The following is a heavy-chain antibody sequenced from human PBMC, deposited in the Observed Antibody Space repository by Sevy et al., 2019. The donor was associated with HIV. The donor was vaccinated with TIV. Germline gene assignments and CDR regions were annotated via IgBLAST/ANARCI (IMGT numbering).Heavy chain of an antibody. CDR2: IKQDGSEK. V-gene: IGHV3-7*01. D-gene: IGHD4-17*01. CDR1: GFTFSSYW. Sequence: GGSLRLSCAASGFTFSSYWMSWVRQAPGKGLEWVANIKQDGSEKYYVDSLKGRITITRDNSKNSLYLQMNSLRAEDTAVYYCARVGIYGGDLDYWGQGTLVTVSS. CDR3: ARVGIYGGDLDY. J-gene: IGHJ4*02.